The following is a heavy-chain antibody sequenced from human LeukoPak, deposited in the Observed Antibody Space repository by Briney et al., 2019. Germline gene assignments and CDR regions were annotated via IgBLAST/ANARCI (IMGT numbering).Heavy chain of an antibody. J-gene: IGHJ4*02. V-gene: IGHV1-2*02. CDR2: IIPHSGGT. D-gene: IGHD3-10*01. CDR1: GYTVTAYY. CDR3: ARAYGSGSSYHPDY. Sequence: GASVKVSCKPSGYTVTAYYMHWVRQAPGQGLGGMGWIIPHSGGTYSSQKFQDRVTLTRDTSISTDYMELGSLRSDDTAIYYCARAYGSGSSYHPDYWGQGTLVTVSS.